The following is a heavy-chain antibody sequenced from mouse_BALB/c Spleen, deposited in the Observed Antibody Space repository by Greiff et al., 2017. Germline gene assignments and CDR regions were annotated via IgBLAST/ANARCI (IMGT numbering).Heavy chain of an antibody. V-gene: IGHV1S81*02. CDR3: AREGYGGGPFAY. J-gene: IGHJ3*01. Sequence: QVQLQQPGAELVKPGASVKLSCKASGYTFTSYWMHWVKQRPGQGLEWIGEINPSNGRTNYNEKFKSKATLTVDKSSSTAYMQLSSLTSEDSAVYYCAREGYGGGPFAYWGQGTLVTVSA. D-gene: IGHD1-1*02. CDR2: INPSNGRT. CDR1: GYTFTSYW.